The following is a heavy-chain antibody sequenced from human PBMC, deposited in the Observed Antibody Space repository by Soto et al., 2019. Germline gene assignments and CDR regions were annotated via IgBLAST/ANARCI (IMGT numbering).Heavy chain of an antibody. CDR2: IIPLFGTA. CDR3: ARDYGHDCSGGNCYFYF. Sequence: SVKVSCKASGGTFSRYGINWVRQAPGHGLEWMEGIIPLFGTANYAQKFQGRVTINADESTSTAHMELRSLRSEDTAVYYCARDYGHDCSGGNCYFYFWGQGTLVTVSS. CDR1: GGTFSRYG. V-gene: IGHV1-69*13. J-gene: IGHJ4*02. D-gene: IGHD2-15*01.